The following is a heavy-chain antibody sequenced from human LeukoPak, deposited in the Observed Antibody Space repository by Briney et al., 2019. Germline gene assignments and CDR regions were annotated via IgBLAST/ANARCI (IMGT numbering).Heavy chain of an antibody. Sequence: GGSLRLSCAASGFTFSSYAMSWVRQAPGKRLGWVSDINGSGGSTYYADSVKGRFTISRDNSKNTLSLQMNSLRAEDTAVYYCAKRIQSAMATGYGGQGTLVTVSA. D-gene: IGHD5-18*01. CDR2: INGSGGST. J-gene: IGHJ4*02. CDR3: AKRIQSAMATGY. CDR1: GFTFSSYA. V-gene: IGHV3-23*01.